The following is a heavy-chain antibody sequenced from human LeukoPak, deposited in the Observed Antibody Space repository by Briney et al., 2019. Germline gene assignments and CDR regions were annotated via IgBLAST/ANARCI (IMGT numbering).Heavy chain of an antibody. D-gene: IGHD1-14*01. Sequence: ASETLFLTCAVYGASLSDYYWTWIRQSPGEGLVWIGDINHIGSTNYNPSLKSRVTISLDTSKNQFSLKLHSVTAADTAVYYCATLRLEATTLAFDVWGPGTRVSVSS. CDR2: INHIGST. CDR1: GASLSDYY. V-gene: IGHV4-34*01. CDR3: ATLRLEATTLAFDV. J-gene: IGHJ3*01.